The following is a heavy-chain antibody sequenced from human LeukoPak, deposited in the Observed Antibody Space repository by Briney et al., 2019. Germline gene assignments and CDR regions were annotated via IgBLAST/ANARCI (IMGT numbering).Heavy chain of an antibody. V-gene: IGHV3-9*01. CDR1: GFTFDDYA. CDR3: ASPGPWDY. J-gene: IGHJ4*02. CDR2: ISWNSGSI. Sequence: GGSLRLSCAASGFTFDDYAMHWVRQAPGKGLEWVSGISWNSGSIGYADSVKGRFTISRDNAKNSLYLQMNSLRAEDTAVYYCASPGPWDYWGQGTLVTVSS.